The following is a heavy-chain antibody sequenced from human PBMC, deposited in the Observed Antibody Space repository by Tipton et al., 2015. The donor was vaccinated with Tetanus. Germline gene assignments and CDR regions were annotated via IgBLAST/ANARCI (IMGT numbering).Heavy chain of an antibody. Sequence: GLVKPSETLSLTCGVYGGSFTGYYWSWIRQSLGKGLEYIGEINPSGSTYYNPSLKSRVTISVDTSKNQFSLKLYSVTAADTAVYYCARGDPTNEPLNYWGQGTLVTVSS. CDR3: ARGDPTNEPLNY. V-gene: IGHV4-34*09. CDR1: GGSFTGYY. D-gene: IGHD1-1*01. CDR2: INPSGST. J-gene: IGHJ4*02.